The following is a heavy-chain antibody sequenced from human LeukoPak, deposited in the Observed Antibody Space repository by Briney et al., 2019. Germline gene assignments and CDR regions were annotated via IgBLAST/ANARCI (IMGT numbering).Heavy chain of an antibody. Sequence: PGGSLRLSCAASGFTFSSYEMNWVRQAPGKGLEWVSYISSSGSTIYYADSVKGRFTISRDNAKTSLYLQMNSLRAEDTAVYYCARDGDYSSGWSSKDFDYWGQGTLVTVSS. D-gene: IGHD6-19*01. J-gene: IGHJ4*02. V-gene: IGHV3-48*03. CDR3: ARDGDYSSGWSSKDFDY. CDR1: GFTFSSYE. CDR2: ISSSGSTI.